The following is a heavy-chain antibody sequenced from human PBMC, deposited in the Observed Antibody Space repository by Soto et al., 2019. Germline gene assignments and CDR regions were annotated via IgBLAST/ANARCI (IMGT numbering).Heavy chain of an antibody. J-gene: IGHJ4*02. CDR2: ISYDGSNK. V-gene: IGHV3-30*18. CDR1: GFTFSSYG. D-gene: IGHD5-18*01. Sequence: QVQLVESGGGVVQPGRSLRLSCAASGFTFSSYGMHWVRQAPGKGLEWVAVISYDGSNKYYADSVKGRFTISRDNSKNTLYLQMNSLRAEDTAVYYCAKDRSQIHLWFYFDYWGQGTLVTVSS. CDR3: AKDRSQIHLWFYFDY.